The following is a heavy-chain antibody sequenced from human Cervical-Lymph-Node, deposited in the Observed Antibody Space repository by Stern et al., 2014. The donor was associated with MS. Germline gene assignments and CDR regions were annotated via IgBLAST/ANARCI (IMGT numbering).Heavy chain of an antibody. CDR1: GYSFTSHW. D-gene: IGHD4-11*01. J-gene: IGHJ6*02. CDR2: SYTGDSDT. CDR3: ARHQTDYKGRDYYYYGMDV. V-gene: IGHV5-51*01. Sequence: EVQLVESGAEVKKPGESLKISCKGSGYSFTSHWIGWVRQMPGKGLEWMGMSYTGDSDTRYSPSFQGQVTISADKSNSPAYLQWSSLKASDTAIYYCARHQTDYKGRDYYYYGMDVWGQGTTVTVSS.